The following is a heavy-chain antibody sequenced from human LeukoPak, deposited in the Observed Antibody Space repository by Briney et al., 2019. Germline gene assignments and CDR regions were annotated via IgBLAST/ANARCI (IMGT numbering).Heavy chain of an antibody. D-gene: IGHD3-22*01. CDR3: ARVPGDSPHY. V-gene: IGHV4-59*01. J-gene: IGHJ4*02. CDR2: IYYSGST. Sequence: SETLSLTCTVSGGSISSYYWSWLRQPPGKGLEWIGYIYYSGSTNYNPSLKSRVTISVDTSKNQFSLKLGSVTAADTAVYYCARVPGDSPHYWGQGTLVTVSS. CDR1: GGSISSYY.